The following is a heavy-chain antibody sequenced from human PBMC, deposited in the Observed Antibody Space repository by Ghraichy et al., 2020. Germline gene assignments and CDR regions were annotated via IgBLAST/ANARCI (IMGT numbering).Heavy chain of an antibody. CDR1: GFTFSSYG. CDR3: ATESGNYYDSSGYLGY. Sequence: GGSLRLSCAASGFTFSSYGMHWVRQAPGKGLEWVAVIWYDGSNKYYADSVKGRFTISRDNSKNTLYLQMNSLRAEDTAVYYCATESGNYYDSSGYLGYWGQGTLVTVSS. J-gene: IGHJ4*02. D-gene: IGHD3-22*01. CDR2: IWYDGSNK. V-gene: IGHV3-33*01.